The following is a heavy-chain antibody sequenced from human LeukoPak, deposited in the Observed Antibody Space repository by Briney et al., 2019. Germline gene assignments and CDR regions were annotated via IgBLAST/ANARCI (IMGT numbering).Heavy chain of an antibody. J-gene: IGHJ5*01. Sequence: GASVTVSCTVSAYSKNEFYRHWVRQAPGKGLEWMGGFDPQEGKSIYAQKFQGRVSMTDDTFADTVFMELRSLTSEDTAVYYCVLYHLREFGVITGFDSWGQGTLVTVSS. CDR3: VLYHLREFGVITGFDS. CDR2: FDPQEGKS. V-gene: IGHV1-24*01. CDR1: AYSKNEFY. D-gene: IGHD3-16*01.